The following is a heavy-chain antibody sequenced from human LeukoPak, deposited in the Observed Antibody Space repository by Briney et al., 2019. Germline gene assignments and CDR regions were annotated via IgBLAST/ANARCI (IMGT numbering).Heavy chain of an antibody. Sequence: PGGSLRLSRAASGFTFSSYEMNWVRQAPGKGLEWVSYISSSGSTIYYADSVKGRFTISRDNAKNSLYLQMNSLRAEDTAVYYCARRRDSGSLQHFDYWGQGTLVTVSS. CDR2: ISSSGSTI. J-gene: IGHJ4*02. CDR1: GFTFSSYE. V-gene: IGHV3-48*03. D-gene: IGHD1-26*01. CDR3: ARRRDSGSLQHFDY.